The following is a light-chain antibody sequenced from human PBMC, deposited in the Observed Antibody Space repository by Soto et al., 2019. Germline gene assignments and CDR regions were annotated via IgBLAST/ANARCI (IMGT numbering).Light chain of an antibody. CDR3: SSYAGSNNSLYV. CDR1: SSDVGGYNY. J-gene: IGLJ1*01. CDR2: EVS. V-gene: IGLV2-8*01. Sequence: HSVLTQPPSASGSPGQSVTISCTGTSSDVGGYNYVSWYQQHPGKAPKLMIYEVSKRPSGVPDRFSGSKSGNTASLTVSGLQAEDEADYYCSSYAGSNNSLYVFGTGNKVTVL.